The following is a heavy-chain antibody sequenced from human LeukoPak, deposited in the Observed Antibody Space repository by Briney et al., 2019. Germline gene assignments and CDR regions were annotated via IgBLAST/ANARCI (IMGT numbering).Heavy chain of an antibody. CDR2: IYSGGTT. CDR3: AKDRGAFDI. CDR1: GFTVSNNY. Sequence: PGGSLRLSCAASGFTVSNNYMSWVRQAPGKGLEWVSVIYSGGTTFYADSVKGRFTISRDDSQNTLYLQMNSLRAEDTAVYYCAKDRGAFDIWGQGTMVTVSS. D-gene: IGHD2-15*01. V-gene: IGHV3-66*01. J-gene: IGHJ3*02.